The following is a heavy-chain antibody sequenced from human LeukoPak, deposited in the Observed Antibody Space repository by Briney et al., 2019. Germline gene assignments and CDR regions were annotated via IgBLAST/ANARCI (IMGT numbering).Heavy chain of an antibody. V-gene: IGHV3-23*01. Sequence: GWSLRLSCVASGFPFRSYAMTWVRQTPGKGLESVSAITDDEDTYYADSVKGRFTISRDNSQNTVFLQMNSLRVEDTAVYYCAKVDYWSPENYFGSWGQGTLVTVSS. CDR1: GFPFRSYA. J-gene: IGHJ4*02. D-gene: IGHD1-1*01. CDR3: AKVDYWSPENYFGS. CDR2: ITDDEDT.